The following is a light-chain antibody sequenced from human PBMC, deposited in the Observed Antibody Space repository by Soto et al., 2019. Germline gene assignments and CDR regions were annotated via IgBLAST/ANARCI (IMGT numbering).Light chain of an antibody. CDR1: QGINTY. V-gene: IGKV1-39*01. CDR3: QPSYDMHLS. Sequence: QLNQSXSSLSASVGDRLIITCRGGQGINTYVNSXQLQXGXAPXXXXYTSSNLQSGRPSRFSGSGSVTHFTRTINNRQPDDFATYFGQPSYDMHLSFGGGTKVDI. J-gene: IGKJ4*01. CDR2: TSS.